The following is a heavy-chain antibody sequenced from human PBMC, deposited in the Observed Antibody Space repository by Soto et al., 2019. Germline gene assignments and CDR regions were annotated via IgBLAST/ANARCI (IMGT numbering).Heavy chain of an antibody. CDR3: AREVGYTRANYYYYYMDV. J-gene: IGHJ6*03. D-gene: IGHD1-26*01. CDR2: MNPNSGNT. Sequence: ASVKVSCKASGYTFTSCDINWVRQATGQGLEWMGWMNPNSGNTGYAQKFQGRVTMTRNTSISTAYMELSSLRSEDTAVYYFAREVGYTRANYYYYYMDVWGKGTTVTVSS. V-gene: IGHV1-8*01. CDR1: GYTFTSCD.